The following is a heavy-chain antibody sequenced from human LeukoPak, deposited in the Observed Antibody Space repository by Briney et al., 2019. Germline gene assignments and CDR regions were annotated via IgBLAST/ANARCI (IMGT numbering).Heavy chain of an antibody. D-gene: IGHD3-10*01. CDR3: ARSTSGSGSGIEDY. CDR1: GGSFSGYY. V-gene: IGHV4-34*01. CDR2: IHHSGST. J-gene: IGHJ4*02. Sequence: SETLSLTCVVYGGSFSGYYRSWIRQSPGKGLEWIGEIHHSGSTNYNPSLKSRVTISVDTSKNQFSLKLSSVTAADTAVYYCARSTSGSGSGIEDYWGQGTLVTVSS.